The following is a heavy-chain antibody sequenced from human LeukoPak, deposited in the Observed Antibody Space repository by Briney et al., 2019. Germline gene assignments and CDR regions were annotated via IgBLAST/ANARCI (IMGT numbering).Heavy chain of an antibody. CDR1: GYTFSSYG. D-gene: IGHD1-14*01. CDR2: ISGSGGST. J-gene: IGHJ4*02. CDR3: ARRAGIYSHPYDY. V-gene: IGHV3-23*01. Sequence: GGTLRLYCAASGYTFSSYGMSWVRQAPGKGLEWVSAISGSGGSTYYADSVRGRFTISRDNSKNTLFLQMNSLRAEDTAVYYCARRAGIYSHPYDYWGQGTLVTVSS.